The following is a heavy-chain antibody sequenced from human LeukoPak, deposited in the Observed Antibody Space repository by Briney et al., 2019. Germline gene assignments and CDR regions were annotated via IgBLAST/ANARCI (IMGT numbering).Heavy chain of an antibody. CDR1: GGSISSSSYY. V-gene: IGHV4-39*01. CDR3: ARQSDYGSLYYYYGMDV. CDR2: IYYSGST. Sequence: SETLSLTCTVSGGSISSSSYYWGWIRQPPGKGLEWIGSIYYSGSTYYNPSLKSRVTISVDTSKNQFSLKLSSVTAADTAVYYCARQSDYGSLYYYYGMDVWGQGITVTVSS. J-gene: IGHJ6*02. D-gene: IGHD3-10*01.